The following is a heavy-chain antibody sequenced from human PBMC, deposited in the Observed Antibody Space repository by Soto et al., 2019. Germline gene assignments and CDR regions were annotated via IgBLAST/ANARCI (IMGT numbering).Heavy chain of an antibody. V-gene: IGHV1-18*04. CDR2: ISAYNGNT. Sequence: ASVKFSCKASGYTFTSYGISWVRQAPGQGLEWMGWISAYNGNTNYAQKLQGRVTMTTDTSTSTAYMELRSLRSDDTAVYYCVKVRSYYYGSGSYYFDYWGQGTLVTVS. CDR3: VKVRSYYYGSGSYYFDY. D-gene: IGHD3-10*01. J-gene: IGHJ4*02. CDR1: GYTFTSYG.